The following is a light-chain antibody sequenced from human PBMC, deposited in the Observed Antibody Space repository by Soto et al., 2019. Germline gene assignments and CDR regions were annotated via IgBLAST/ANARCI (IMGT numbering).Light chain of an antibody. Sequence: QTVVTQEPSFSVSPGGTVTLTCGLSSGSVSTNYYPSWYQQTPGQAPRTLIYSTNTRSSGVPDRFSGSILGNKAALTITGAQAEDESDYYCLLYMAGGISVFCRGTQLTVL. V-gene: IGLV8-61*01. CDR1: SGSVSTNYY. CDR2: STN. CDR3: LLYMAGGISV. J-gene: IGLJ7*01.